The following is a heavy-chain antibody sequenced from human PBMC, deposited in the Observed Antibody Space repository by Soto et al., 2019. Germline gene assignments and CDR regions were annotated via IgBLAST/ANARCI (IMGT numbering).Heavy chain of an antibody. CDR1: GGSFSGYY. CDR2: IYHSGST. Sequence: SETLSLTCAVYGGSFSGYYWSWIRQPPGKGLEWIGYIYHSGSTNYNPSLKSRVTISVDTSKNQFSLKLNSVTAADTAVYYCARDLWGYCGADCYPLDVWGQGTTVTVSS. V-gene: IGHV4-34*01. J-gene: IGHJ6*02. D-gene: IGHD2-21*02. CDR3: ARDLWGYCGADCYPLDV.